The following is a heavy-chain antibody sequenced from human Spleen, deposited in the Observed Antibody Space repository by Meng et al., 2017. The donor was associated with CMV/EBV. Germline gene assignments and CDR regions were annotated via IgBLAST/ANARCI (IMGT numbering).Heavy chain of an antibody. CDR3: ACGSYRGYFDY. CDR1: GGSISSYY. J-gene: IGHJ4*02. D-gene: IGHD1-26*01. CDR2: IYYSGST. V-gene: IGHV4-59*01. Sequence: GSLRLSCTVSGGSISSYYWSWIRQPPGKGLEWIGYIYYSGSTNYNPSLKSRVTISVDTSKNQFSLKLSSVTAADTAVYYCACGSYRGYFDYWGQGTLVTVSS.